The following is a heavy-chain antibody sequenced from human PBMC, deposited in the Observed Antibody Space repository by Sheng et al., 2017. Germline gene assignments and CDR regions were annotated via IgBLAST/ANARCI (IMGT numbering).Heavy chain of an antibody. D-gene: IGHD6-13*01. V-gene: IGHV1-18*01. Sequence: QVQLVQSGGDVKKPGASVKVSCKASGYTFSTSGISWVRQAPGQGFEWMGWISAYSGNTVYAQKFQGRVTLATDTSTSTAYMELISLTSDDTAVYYCARDLRGMSNHFDNWGQGTLVTVSS. J-gene: IGHJ4*02. CDR3: ARDLRGMSNHFDN. CDR2: ISAYSGNT. CDR1: GYTFSTSG.